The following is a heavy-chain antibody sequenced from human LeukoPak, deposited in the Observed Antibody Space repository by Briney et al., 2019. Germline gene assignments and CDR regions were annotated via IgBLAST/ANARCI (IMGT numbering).Heavy chain of an antibody. V-gene: IGHV1-2*02. J-gene: IGHJ3*01. CDR2: INTNTGGT. D-gene: IGHD4-17*01. CDR3: ARERFGDFAF. Sequence: ASVKVSCKASGYTFTYYNMNWVRQAPGQGLEWMGWINTNTGGTNYAQKFQGRVSMTMDTSITTAYMELSRLRSYDTAVYFCARERFGDFAFWGQGTMVTVSS. CDR1: GYTFTYYN.